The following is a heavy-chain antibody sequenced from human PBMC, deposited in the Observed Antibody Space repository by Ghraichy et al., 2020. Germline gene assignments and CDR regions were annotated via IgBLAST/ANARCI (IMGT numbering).Heavy chain of an antibody. CDR1: GFAFSTYW. CDR3: ARNYYYAMDV. Sequence: GESLNISCAASGFAFSTYWMTWVRQAPGQGPEWVANIKEDGRDEYYVDSVKGRFTISRDNAKNSLYLQMNSLRAEDTAVYYCARNYYYAMDVWGQGTTVTVSS. CDR2: IKEDGRDE. V-gene: IGHV3-7*01. J-gene: IGHJ6*02.